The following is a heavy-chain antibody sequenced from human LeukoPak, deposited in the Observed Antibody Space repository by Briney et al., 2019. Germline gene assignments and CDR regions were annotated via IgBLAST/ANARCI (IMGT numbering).Heavy chain of an antibody. D-gene: IGHD3-22*01. CDR2: IYTSGST. CDR3: ARVMDPSYYYDSSGYPGDAFDI. J-gene: IGHJ3*02. CDR1: GGSISSYY. Sequence: PSETLSLTCTVSGGSISSYYWSWIRQPAGKGLEWIGRIYTSGSTNYNPSLKSRVTMSVDTSKNQFSLKLSSVTAADTAVYYCARVMDPSYYYDSSGYPGDAFDIWGQGTMVTVSS. V-gene: IGHV4-4*07.